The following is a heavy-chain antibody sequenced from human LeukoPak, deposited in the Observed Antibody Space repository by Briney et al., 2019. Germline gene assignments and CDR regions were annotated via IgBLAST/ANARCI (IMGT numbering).Heavy chain of an antibody. CDR3: AKVRVKIEAAEGLDI. V-gene: IGHV3-9*03. J-gene: IGHJ3*02. Sequence: GGSLRLSCAASGFTFDDYAMHWVRQAPGKGLEWVSGISWNSGSIDYADSVKGRFTISRDNAKNSLYLQMNSLRAEDMALYYCAKVRVKIEAAEGLDIWGQGTMVTVSS. CDR1: GFTFDDYA. CDR2: ISWNSGSI. D-gene: IGHD3-22*01.